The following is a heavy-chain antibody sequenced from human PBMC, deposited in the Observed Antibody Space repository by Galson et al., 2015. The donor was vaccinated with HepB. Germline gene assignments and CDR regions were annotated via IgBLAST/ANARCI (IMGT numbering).Heavy chain of an antibody. CDR2: IWADGTKK. CDR3: TRDGSGNTPFSYFDY. J-gene: IGHJ4*02. CDR1: GFIFREFG. V-gene: IGHV3-33*01. D-gene: IGHD5-18*01. Sequence: SLRLSCAASGFIFREFGIHWVRQIPGKGLEWVVGIWADGTKKFHTDSLNGRFTISRDNAKGTLYLQMDTLRVEDTAVYYCTRDGSGNTPFSYFDYWGQGILVTVSS.